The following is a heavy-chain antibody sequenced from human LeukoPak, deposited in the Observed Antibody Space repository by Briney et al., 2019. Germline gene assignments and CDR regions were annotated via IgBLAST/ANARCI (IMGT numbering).Heavy chain of an antibody. CDR1: GYTFTSYA. CDR3: ARGPRSIAAAGTWRGYYYYMDV. Sequence: ASVKVSCKASGYTFTSYAMNWVRQAPGQGLEWMGWINTNTGNPTYAQGFTGWFVFSLDTSVSTAYLQISSLKAEDTAVYYCARGPRSIAAAGTWRGYYYYMDVWGKGTTVTVSS. D-gene: IGHD6-13*01. V-gene: IGHV7-4-1*02. J-gene: IGHJ6*03. CDR2: INTNTGNP.